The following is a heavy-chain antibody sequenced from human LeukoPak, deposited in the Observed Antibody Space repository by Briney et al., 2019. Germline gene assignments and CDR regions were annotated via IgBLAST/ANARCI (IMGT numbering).Heavy chain of an antibody. D-gene: IGHD1-14*01. CDR1: GFTVSSNY. J-gene: IGHJ6*02. Sequence: GGSLRLSCAASGFTVSSNYMSWVRQAPGKGLEWVSYISSSSSTIYYADSVKGRFTISRDNAKNSLYLQMNSLRDEDTAVYYCARDPTTYYYYYGMDVWGQGTTVTVSS. CDR3: ARDPTTYYYYYGMDV. CDR2: ISSSSSTI. V-gene: IGHV3-48*02.